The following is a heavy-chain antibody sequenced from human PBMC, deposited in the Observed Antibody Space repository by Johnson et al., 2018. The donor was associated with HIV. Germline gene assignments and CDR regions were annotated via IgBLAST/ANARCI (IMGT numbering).Heavy chain of an antibody. V-gene: IGHV3-30-3*01. CDR3: ARGRGELLGGAFDI. CDR1: GFTFSSYA. J-gene: IGHJ3*02. Sequence: QVQLVESGGGVVQPGRSLRLSCAASGFTFSSYAMQWVRQAPGKGLEWVAVISYDGSNKYYAESVKGRFTISRDNSKNTLYLQMNSLRPEDAAVYYCARGRGELLGGAFDIWGQGTMVTVSS. D-gene: IGHD1-26*01. CDR2: ISYDGSNK.